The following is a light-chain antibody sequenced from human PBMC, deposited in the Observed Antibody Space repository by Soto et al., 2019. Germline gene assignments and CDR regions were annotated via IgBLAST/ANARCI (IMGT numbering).Light chain of an antibody. Sequence: QSALAQPASVSGSPGQSITISCTGTSSDVGGYKYVSWYQQHPGKAPKLMIYEVSHRPSGVSNRFSGSKSGNTASLTISGLQDEDEADYYCSSYTSSSTPYVFGTGTKVTVL. CDR2: EVS. J-gene: IGLJ1*01. CDR1: SSDVGGYKY. V-gene: IGLV2-14*01. CDR3: SSYTSSSTPYV.